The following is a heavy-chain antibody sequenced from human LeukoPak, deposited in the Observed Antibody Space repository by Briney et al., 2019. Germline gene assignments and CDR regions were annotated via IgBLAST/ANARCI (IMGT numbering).Heavy chain of an antibody. Sequence: GGSLRLSCAASGFTFSDYYMSWIRQAPGKGLEWVSYISSSGSTIYYADSVKGRFTISRDNAKNSLYLQMNSLRAEDTAVYYCAGRGYYDSSGYSFGHWGQGTLVTVSS. CDR3: AGRGYYDSSGYSFGH. CDR2: ISSSGSTI. J-gene: IGHJ4*02. D-gene: IGHD3-22*01. CDR1: GFTFSDYY. V-gene: IGHV3-11*01.